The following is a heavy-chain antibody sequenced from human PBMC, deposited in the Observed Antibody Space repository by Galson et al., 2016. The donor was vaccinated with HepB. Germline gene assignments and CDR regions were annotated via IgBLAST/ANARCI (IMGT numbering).Heavy chain of an antibody. CDR2: ISSSSNLI. V-gene: IGHV3-21*01. J-gene: IGHJ6*02. CDR3: ASETVITKARGLTAAYGMDV. CDR1: GFSFTNYS. D-gene: IGHD3-10*01. Sequence: SLRLSCAASGFSFTNYSMNWVRQAPGKGLEWVSSISSSSNLIYYSESMKGRLTVSRDNAKNSLYLQMKSLRAEDTSVYYCASETVITKARGLTAAYGMDVWGQGTTVTVSS.